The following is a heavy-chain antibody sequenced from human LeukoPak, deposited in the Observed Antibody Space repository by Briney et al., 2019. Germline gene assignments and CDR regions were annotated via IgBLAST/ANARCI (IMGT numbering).Heavy chain of an antibody. CDR3: AGNGRQLGRCFDWLLPYDAFDI. CDR1: GYTFTSYG. CDR2: INAYNGNT. J-gene: IGHJ3*02. D-gene: IGHD3-9*01. Sequence: ASVKVSCKASGYTFTSYGISWVRQAPGQGLEWMGWINAYNGNTNYAQKLQGRVTMTTDTSTSTAYMELRRLRSDDTAVYYWAGNGRQLGRCFDWLLPYDAFDIWGQGTMVTVSS. V-gene: IGHV1-18*01.